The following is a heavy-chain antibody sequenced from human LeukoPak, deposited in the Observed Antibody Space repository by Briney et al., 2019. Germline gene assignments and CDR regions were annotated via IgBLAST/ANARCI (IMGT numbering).Heavy chain of an antibody. CDR3: ARQVGVLTGFDY. D-gene: IGHD1-26*01. Sequence: SETLSLTCTVSGVSISSYYWSWLRQPPGKGLEWCGYIYYSGSTNYNPSLKSRVTISVDTSKKQFSLKLSCVTAADTAVYYCARQVGVLTGFDYWGQGTLVTVSS. CDR2: IYYSGST. CDR1: GVSISSYY. V-gene: IGHV4-59*08. J-gene: IGHJ4*02.